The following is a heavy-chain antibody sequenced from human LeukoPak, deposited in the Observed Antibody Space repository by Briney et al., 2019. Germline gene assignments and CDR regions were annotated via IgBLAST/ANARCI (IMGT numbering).Heavy chain of an antibody. CDR1: GYSFTNYY. J-gene: IGHJ4*02. V-gene: IGHV1-46*01. CDR3: AREEPSKSYFDF. CDR2: IFTGDANT. D-gene: IGHD1-26*01. Sequence: GASVKVSCKASGYSFTNYYIHWVRQAPGQGLEWMGIIFTGDANTIYAQKFQGRVTIVRDTSTSTVYMELSSLRSEDTAVYYCAREEPSKSYFDFWGQGTLVTVSS.